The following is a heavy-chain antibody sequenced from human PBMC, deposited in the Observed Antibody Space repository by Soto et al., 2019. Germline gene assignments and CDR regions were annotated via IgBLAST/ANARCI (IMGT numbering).Heavy chain of an antibody. CDR2: ISGYNGDT. CDR3: AKNGQPPYYYYGLDV. Sequence: SVKVSCKAXGYTFTXXGXSWVRQAPGQGLEWMGWISGYNGDTNYAQKFQGRVSMTIDTSTTTAYMELRSLTSDDTAVYYCAKNGQPPYYYYGLDVWGQGTKVTVSS. D-gene: IGHD2-8*01. J-gene: IGHJ6*02. V-gene: IGHV1-18*01. CDR1: GYTFTXXG.